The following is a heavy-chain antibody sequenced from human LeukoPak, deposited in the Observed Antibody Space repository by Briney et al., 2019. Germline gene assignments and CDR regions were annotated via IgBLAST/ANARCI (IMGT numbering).Heavy chain of an antibody. V-gene: IGHV4-59*01. CDR2: VYYSGST. Sequence: PSETLSLTCTVSGDFITAYYWSWIRQPPGKGLEWIGYVYYSGSTEYNPSLRSQVTISLEMSKQQFSLNLTSVTAADTAVYYCASNTGTVFDYWGQGALVTVSS. CDR3: ASNTGTVFDY. CDR1: GDFITAYY. D-gene: IGHD7-27*01. J-gene: IGHJ4*02.